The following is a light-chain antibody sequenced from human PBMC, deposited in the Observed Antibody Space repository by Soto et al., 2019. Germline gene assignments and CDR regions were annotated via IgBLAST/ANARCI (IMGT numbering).Light chain of an antibody. J-gene: IGLJ2*01. CDR1: SSNIGSNT. V-gene: IGLV1-44*01. CDR2: SNN. CDR3: AAWDDTLNGVV. Sequence: LTQPPSASGTPGQRVTISCSGGSSNIGSNTVNWYQQLPGTAPNLLIYSNNQRPSGVPDRFSGSKSGTSASLAISGLQSEDEADYYCAAWDDTLNGVVFGGGTKLTVL.